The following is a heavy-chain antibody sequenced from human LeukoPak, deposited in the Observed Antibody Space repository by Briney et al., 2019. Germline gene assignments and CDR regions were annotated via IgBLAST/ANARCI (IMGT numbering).Heavy chain of an antibody. CDR1: GFTFMSYW. CDR3: ARCESPEPYCSSTSCYYYYYYMDV. D-gene: IGHD2-2*01. J-gene: IGHJ6*03. CDR2: IKQDGSEK. Sequence: GGSLRLSCAASGFTFMSYWMSWVRQAPGKGLELVANIKQDGSEKYYVDSVKGRCTISRDNAKNSLYLQMNSLRAEDTAVYYCARCESPEPYCSSTSCYYYYYYMDVWGKGTTVTISS. V-gene: IGHV3-7*01.